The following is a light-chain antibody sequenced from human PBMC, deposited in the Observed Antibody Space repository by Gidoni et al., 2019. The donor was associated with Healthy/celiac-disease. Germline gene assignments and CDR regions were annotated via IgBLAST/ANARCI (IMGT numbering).Light chain of an antibody. CDR1: QDISNY. CDR3: QQYDNLPYT. CDR2: DAS. V-gene: IGKV1-33*01. J-gene: IGKJ2*01. Sequence: DIQMTQSPSSLSASVGDRVTITCQASQDISNYLNWYQQKPGKAPKLLIYDASNLETGVPSRFSGSGSGTDFTFTIRRLQTEDIATYYCQQYDNLPYTFXQXTKLEIK.